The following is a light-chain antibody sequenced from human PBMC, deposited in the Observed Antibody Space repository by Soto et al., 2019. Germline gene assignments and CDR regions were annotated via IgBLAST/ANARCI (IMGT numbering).Light chain of an antibody. Sequence: DIQMTQSPSTLSASVGDRVTITCRASQSISSWLAWYQQKPGKAPKLLIYKASSLESGVPSRFSGSGTGTEFTLTIRSLQPDDFATYYFQQFNNYPWTFGQGTRVEIK. J-gene: IGKJ1*01. V-gene: IGKV1-5*03. CDR1: QSISSW. CDR2: KAS. CDR3: QQFNNYPWT.